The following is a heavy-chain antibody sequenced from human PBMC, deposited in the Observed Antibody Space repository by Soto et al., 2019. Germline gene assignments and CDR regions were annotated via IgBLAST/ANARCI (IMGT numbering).Heavy chain of an antibody. V-gene: IGHV1-69*01. D-gene: IGHD3-9*01. J-gene: IGHJ4*02. CDR2: IIPIFGTA. CDR3: ESSILTGYYYFDY. CDR1: GGTFSSYA. Sequence: QVQLVQSGAEVQKPGSSVKVSCKASGGTFSSYAISWVRQAPGQGLEWMGGIIPIFGTANYAQKFQGRVTITADESTSTAYMELSSLRSEDTAVYYCESSILTGYYYFDYWGQGTLVTVSS.